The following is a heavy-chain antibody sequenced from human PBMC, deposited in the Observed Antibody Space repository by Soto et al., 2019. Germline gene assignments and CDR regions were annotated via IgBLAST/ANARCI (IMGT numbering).Heavy chain of an antibody. V-gene: IGHV3-30*18. CDR1: GFTFSSYG. Sequence: QVQLVESGGGVVQPGRPLRLSCAATGFTFSSYGMHWVRQAPGKGLEWVAIVSSDGSNTYYADSVKGRFTISRDNSKNTLFLQMNSLSPEDTAVFYCAKGAPSWNYILDSWGQGTLVTVSS. CDR3: AKGAPSWNYILDS. J-gene: IGHJ5*01. D-gene: IGHD1-7*01. CDR2: VSSDGSNT.